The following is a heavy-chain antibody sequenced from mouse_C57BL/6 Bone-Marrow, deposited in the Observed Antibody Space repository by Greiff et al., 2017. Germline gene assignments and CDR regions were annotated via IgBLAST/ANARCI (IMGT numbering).Heavy chain of an antibody. D-gene: IGHD1-1*01. V-gene: IGHV1-64*01. J-gene: IGHJ3*01. CDR2: IHPNSGST. Sequence: VQLQQSGAELVKPGASVKLSCKASGYTFTSYWMHWVKQRPGQGLEWIGMIHPNSGSTNYNEKFKSKATLTVDKSSSTAYMQLSSLTSEDSAVYYCARTTTVVAPPWFAYWGQGTLVTVSA. CDR3: ARTTTVVAPPWFAY. CDR1: GYTFTSYW.